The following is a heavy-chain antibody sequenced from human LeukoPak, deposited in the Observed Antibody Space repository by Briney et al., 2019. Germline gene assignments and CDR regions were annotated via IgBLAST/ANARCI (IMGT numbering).Heavy chain of an antibody. CDR1: GFTVSSNY. J-gene: IGHJ4*02. CDR3: ARSYYGSGSANWYFDY. V-gene: IGHV3-53*01. Sequence: GGSLRLSCAASGFTVSSNYMSWVRQAPGKGLEWVSIIYSGGSTYYADSVKGRFTISRDSSQNTLYLQMNSLRAEDTAVYYCARSYYGSGSANWYFDYWGQGTLVTVSS. CDR2: IYSGGST. D-gene: IGHD3-10*01.